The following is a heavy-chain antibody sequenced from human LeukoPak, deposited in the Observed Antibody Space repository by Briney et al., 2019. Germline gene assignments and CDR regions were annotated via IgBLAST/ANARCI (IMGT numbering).Heavy chain of an antibody. CDR1: GYTFTSYY. J-gene: IGHJ4*02. D-gene: IGHD1-26*01. CDR3: ARGEIVGATKLKIMPDY. Sequence: ASVKVSCKASGYTFTSYYMHWVRQAPGQGLEWMGRINPNSGGTNYAQKFQGRVTMTRDTSISTAYMELSRLRSDDTAVYYCARGEIVGATKLKIMPDYWGQGTLVTVSS. V-gene: IGHV1-2*06. CDR2: INPNSGGT.